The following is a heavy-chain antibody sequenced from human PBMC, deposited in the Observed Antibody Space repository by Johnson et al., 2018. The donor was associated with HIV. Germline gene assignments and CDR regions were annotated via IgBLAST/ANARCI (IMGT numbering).Heavy chain of an antibody. CDR3: ARENLGAFDI. CDR2: INWNGGNT. Sequence: MLLVESGGGVVQPGRSLRLSCAASGFTFSSYAMHWVRQAPGKGLEWVSGINWNGGNTGYADSMKGRFAISRDNAKNSLYLQMNSLRAEDTALYYCARENLGAFDIWGQGTMVTVSS. V-gene: IGHV3-20*04. CDR1: GFTFSSYA. D-gene: IGHD1-14*01. J-gene: IGHJ3*02.